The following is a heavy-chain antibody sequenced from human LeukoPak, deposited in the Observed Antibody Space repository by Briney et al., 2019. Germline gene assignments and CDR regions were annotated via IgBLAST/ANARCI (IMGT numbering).Heavy chain of an antibody. D-gene: IGHD6-6*01. CDR1: GGSISSGGYS. CDR2: IYYSGST. J-gene: IGHJ4*02. CDR3: AAYGIAARPFEYCS. V-gene: IGHV4-30-4*07. Sequence: SQTLSLTCAVSGGSISSGGYSWSWIRQPPGKGLEWIGYIYYSGSTNYNPSLKSRVTISVDTSKNQFSLKLSSVTAADTAVYYCAAYGIAARPFEYCSWGQGTLVTVSS.